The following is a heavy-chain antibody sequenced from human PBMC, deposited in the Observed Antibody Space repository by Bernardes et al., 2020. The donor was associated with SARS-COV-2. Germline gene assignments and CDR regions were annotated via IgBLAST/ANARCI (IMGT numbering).Heavy chain of an antibody. CDR1: GFTFSSYA. J-gene: IGHJ4*02. Sequence: GGSLRLSCSASGFTFSSYAMHWVRQAPGKRLEYVSAVSSNGGITYYADSVKGRFTISRDNSKNTLYLQMTSLRAEDTALYYCVKDQGVGATDLFDYWGQGTLVTVSS. V-gene: IGHV3-64D*06. D-gene: IGHD1-26*01. CDR2: VSSNGGIT. CDR3: VKDQGVGATDLFDY.